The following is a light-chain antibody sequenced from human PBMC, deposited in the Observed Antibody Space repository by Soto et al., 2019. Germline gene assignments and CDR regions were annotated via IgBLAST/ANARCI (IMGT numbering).Light chain of an antibody. Sequence: QLVLTQSSSASASLGSSVKLTCALSSGHGSYIIAWHQQQPGKAPRYLMKLEGSGSYNKGSGVPDRFSGSSSGTDRYLTISNLQSEDEADYYCETWDSNTRVFGTGTKVTVL. V-gene: IGLV4-60*03. CDR1: SGHGSYI. CDR2: LEGSGSY. CDR3: ETWDSNTRV. J-gene: IGLJ1*01.